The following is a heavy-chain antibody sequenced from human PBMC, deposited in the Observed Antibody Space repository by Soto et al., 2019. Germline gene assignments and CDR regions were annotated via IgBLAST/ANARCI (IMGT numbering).Heavy chain of an antibody. Sequence: SVKVSCKASGYTFTSYYMPWVRHAPGQGLEWMGGIIPIFGTANYAQKFQGRVTITADKSTSTAYMELSSLRSEDTAVYYCASRIAVAGINWFDPWGQGTLVTVSS. V-gene: IGHV1-69*06. CDR2: IIPIFGTA. D-gene: IGHD6-19*01. CDR1: GYTFTSYY. J-gene: IGHJ5*02. CDR3: ASRIAVAGINWFDP.